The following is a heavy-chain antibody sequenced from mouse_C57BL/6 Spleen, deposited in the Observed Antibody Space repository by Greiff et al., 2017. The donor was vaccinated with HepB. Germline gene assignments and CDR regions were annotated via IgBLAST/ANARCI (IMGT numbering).Heavy chain of an antibody. D-gene: IGHD2-4*01. J-gene: IGHJ2*01. CDR2: INPNNGGT. CDR3: APTYDYDDGGFDY. Sequence: EVQLQQSGPELVKPGASVKISCKASGYTFTDYYMNWVKQSHGKSLEWIGDINPNNGGTSYNQKFKGKATLTVDKSSSTADMELRSLTSEDSAVYYCAPTYDYDDGGFDYWGQGTTLTVSS. V-gene: IGHV1-26*01. CDR1: GYTFTDYY.